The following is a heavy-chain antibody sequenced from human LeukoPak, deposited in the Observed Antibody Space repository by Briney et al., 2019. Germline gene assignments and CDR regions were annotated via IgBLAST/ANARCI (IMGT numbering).Heavy chain of an antibody. D-gene: IGHD6-13*01. CDR3: ARDGTAAGLYFDL. CDR2: IRQDGSEK. J-gene: IGHJ4*01. V-gene: IGHV3-7*01. CDR1: GFTFTDYW. Sequence: TGGSLRLSCEVSGFTFTDYWMNWVRQAPGKGPEWVASIRQDGSEKTYVDSVKGRFTISRDNTKNSSSLQLNGLRAEDTAVYYCARDGTAAGLYFDLWGQGTLVTVSS.